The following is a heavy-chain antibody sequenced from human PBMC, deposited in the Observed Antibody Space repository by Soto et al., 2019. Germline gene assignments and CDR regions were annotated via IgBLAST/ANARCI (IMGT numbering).Heavy chain of an antibody. Sequence: SETLSLTCTVSGGSISSSSYYWGWIRQPPGKGLEWIGSIYYSGSTYYNPSLKSRVTISVDTSKNQFSLKLSSVTAADTAVYYCARGISPRSSGYYYRLTEYFQHWGQGTLVTVSS. CDR2: IYYSGST. CDR3: ARGISPRSSGYYYRLTEYFQH. V-gene: IGHV4-39*01. D-gene: IGHD3-22*01. J-gene: IGHJ1*01. CDR1: GGSISSSSYY.